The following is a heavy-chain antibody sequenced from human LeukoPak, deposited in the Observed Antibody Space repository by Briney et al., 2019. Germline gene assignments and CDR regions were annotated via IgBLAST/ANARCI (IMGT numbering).Heavy chain of an antibody. V-gene: IGHV3-11*01. CDR1: GFTFSDYY. CDR2: ISSSGSTI. CDR3: ARDYGDYGTDNFDY. D-gene: IGHD4-17*01. J-gene: IGHJ4*02. Sequence: GGSPRLSCAASGFTFSDYYMSWIRQTTGKGLEWVSYISSSGSTIYYADSVKGRFTISRDNAKNSLYLQMNSLSAEDTAVYYCARDYGDYGTDNFDYWGQGTLVTVSS.